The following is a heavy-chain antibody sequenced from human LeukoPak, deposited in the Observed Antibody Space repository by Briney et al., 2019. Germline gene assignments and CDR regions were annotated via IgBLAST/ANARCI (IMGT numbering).Heavy chain of an antibody. V-gene: IGHV3-33*01. J-gene: IGHJ6*03. CDR3: ARGLQVRYYYNYMDV. D-gene: IGHD5-24*01. CDR1: GFTFSSYG. CDR2: IWYDGSNK. Sequence: GGSLRLSCAASGFTFSSYGMHWVRQAPGKGLGWVAVIWYDGSNKYYADSVKGLFTISRDNSKNTLYLQMNSLRAEDTAVYYCARGLQVRYYYNYMDVWGKGTTATVSS.